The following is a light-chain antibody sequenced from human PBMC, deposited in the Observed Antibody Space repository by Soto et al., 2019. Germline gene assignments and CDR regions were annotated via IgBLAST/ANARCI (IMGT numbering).Light chain of an antibody. CDR3: LQDINYPWT. J-gene: IGKJ1*01. CDR2: GAS. V-gene: IGKV1-6*01. CDR1: QGIGNA. Sequence: AIQMTQSPSSLSASVGDRVTISCRASQGIGNALGWYQQKPGKRPKVLIYGASNLQSGDPPRFSGSGSGTDFTLAISSLQPEDSATYYCLQDINYPWTFGQGTKVDIK.